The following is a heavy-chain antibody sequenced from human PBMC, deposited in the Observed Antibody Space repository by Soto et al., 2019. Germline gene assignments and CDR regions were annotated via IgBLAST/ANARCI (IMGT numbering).Heavy chain of an antibody. Sequence: ASVKVSCKASGYTFTGYYMHWVRQAPGQGLEWMGWINPNSGGTNYAQKFQGRVTMTRDTSISTAYMELSRLRSDDTAVYSCARVRLLLAMDAFDIWGQGTMVTVSS. V-gene: IGHV1-2*02. CDR3: ARVRLLLAMDAFDI. CDR1: GYTFTGYY. CDR2: INPNSGGT. J-gene: IGHJ3*02. D-gene: IGHD5-18*01.